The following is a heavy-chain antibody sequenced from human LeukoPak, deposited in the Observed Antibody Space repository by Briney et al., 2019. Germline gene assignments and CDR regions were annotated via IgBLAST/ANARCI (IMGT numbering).Heavy chain of an antibody. J-gene: IGHJ4*02. CDR3: ARAISYYGSGSYSLGY. V-gene: IGHV1-2*02. D-gene: IGHD3-10*01. CDR1: GYTFTGYY. CDR2: INPNSGGT. Sequence: ASVKVSCKASGYTFTGYYMHWVRQAPGQGLEWMGWINPNSGGTNYAQKFQGRVTMTRDTSISTAYMELSRLRSDDTAVYYCARAISYYGSGSYSLGYWGQGTLVTVSS.